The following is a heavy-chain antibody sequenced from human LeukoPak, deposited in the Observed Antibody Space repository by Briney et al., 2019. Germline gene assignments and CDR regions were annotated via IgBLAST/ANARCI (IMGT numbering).Heavy chain of an antibody. CDR1: GYTFTSYY. Sequence: ASVKVSCKASGYTFTSYYMHWVRQAPGQGLEWMGWINPNSGGTNYAQKFQGRVTMTRDTSISTAYMELSRLRSDDTAVYYCTSNLGYCSGGRCYPWFDACGQGTLVTVSS. D-gene: IGHD2-15*01. J-gene: IGHJ5*02. CDR3: TSNLGYCSGGRCYPWFDA. CDR2: INPNSGGT. V-gene: IGHV1-2*02.